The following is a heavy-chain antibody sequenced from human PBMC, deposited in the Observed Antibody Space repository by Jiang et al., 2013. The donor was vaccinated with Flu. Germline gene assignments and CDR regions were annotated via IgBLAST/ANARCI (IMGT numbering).Heavy chain of an antibody. Sequence: SGAEVKKPGSSVKVSCKASGGTFSSYAISWVRQAPGQGLEWMGGIIPIFGTANYAQKFQGRVTITADESTSTAYMELSSLRSEDTAVYYCARNHCSSTSCYLYYGMDVWGQGTTVTVSS. CDR1: GGTFSSYA. J-gene: IGHJ6*02. D-gene: IGHD2-2*01. CDR2: IIPIFGTA. CDR3: ARNHCSSTSCYLYYGMDV. V-gene: IGHV1-69*01.